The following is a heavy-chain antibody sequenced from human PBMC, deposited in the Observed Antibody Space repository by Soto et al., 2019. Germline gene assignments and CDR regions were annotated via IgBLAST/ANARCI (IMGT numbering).Heavy chain of an antibody. V-gene: IGHV3-30*03. J-gene: IGHJ5*01. CDR3: DESGFKCNWYRGHWLDP. D-gene: IGHD6-13*01. Sequence: GGSLRHSCAASGFTFSSYGMHGVRQAPGKELEWVAVISYDGSNKYYADSVKGRFTISRDNSKNTLYLQMNSLRAEDTAVYYCDESGFKCNWYRGHWLDPWAQGTLVPGSS. CDR1: GFTFSSYG. CDR2: ISYDGSNK.